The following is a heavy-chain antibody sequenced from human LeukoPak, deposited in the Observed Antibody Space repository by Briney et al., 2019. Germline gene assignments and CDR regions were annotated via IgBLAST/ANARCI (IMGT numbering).Heavy chain of an antibody. J-gene: IGHJ4*02. D-gene: IGHD5-24*01. CDR2: IYPGDSDT. CDR1: GYSFTNYW. V-gene: IGHV5-51*01. CDR3: ARHRDVAFDY. Sequence: GESLKISCMGSGYSFTNYWIGWVRQVPGKGLEWMGIIYPGDSDTRYSPSFQGQVTISADKSISTAYLQWSSLKASDTAMYYCARHRDVAFDYWAREPWSPSPQ.